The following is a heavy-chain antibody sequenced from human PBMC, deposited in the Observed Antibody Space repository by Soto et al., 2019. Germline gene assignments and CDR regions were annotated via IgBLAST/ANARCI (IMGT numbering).Heavy chain of an antibody. CDR1: GGSISSDDYY. D-gene: IGHD3-10*01. CDR3: AREWRGSPFIDY. J-gene: IGHJ4*02. CDR2: IFYSGST. V-gene: IGHV4-31*03. Sequence: QVQLQESGPGLVKPSQTLSLTCTVSGGSISSDDYYWNWIRQHPEKGLEWIGYIFYSGSTYCIPSLRSRXXIXLAXSKNQFSLTLTSVTAADTAVYFCAREWRGSPFIDYWGQGTLVTVSS.